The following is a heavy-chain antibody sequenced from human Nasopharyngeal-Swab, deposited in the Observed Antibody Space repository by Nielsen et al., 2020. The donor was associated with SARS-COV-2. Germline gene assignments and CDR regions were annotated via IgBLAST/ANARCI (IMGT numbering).Heavy chain of an antibody. Sequence: ASVKVSCKASGYTFTSYAMHWVRQAPGQRLEWMGWINAGNGNTKYSQKFQGRVTITRDTSASTAYMGLSSLRSEDTAVYYCARGYSYGHIDYWGQGTLVTVSS. J-gene: IGHJ4*02. CDR2: INAGNGNT. V-gene: IGHV1-3*01. CDR1: GYTFTSYA. CDR3: ARGYSYGHIDY. D-gene: IGHD5-18*01.